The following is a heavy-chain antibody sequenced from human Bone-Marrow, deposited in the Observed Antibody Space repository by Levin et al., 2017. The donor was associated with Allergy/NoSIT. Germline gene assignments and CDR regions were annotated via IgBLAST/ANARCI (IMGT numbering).Heavy chain of an antibody. CDR1: GFTVHNNY. D-gene: IGHD3-3*01. V-gene: IGHV3-53*01. CDR3: AKDRIESPFGYYYYGLDV. Sequence: PGGSLRLSCAASGFTVHNNYVSWVRQTPGKGLEWVSVIYSHGGTSYADSVRGRFTISRDNSKNTLYLQMNSLSAEDTAVYYCAKDRIESPFGYYYYGLDVWGQGTTVTVSS. CDR2: IYSHGGT. J-gene: IGHJ6*02.